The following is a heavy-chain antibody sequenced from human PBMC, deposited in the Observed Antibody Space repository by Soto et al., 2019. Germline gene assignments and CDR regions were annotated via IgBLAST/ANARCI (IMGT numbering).Heavy chain of an antibody. CDR3: ARGGYSSGWYYYYYMEV. Sequence: ASVKVSCKASGYTFTSYDINWVRQATGQGLEWMGWMNPNSGNTGYAQKFQGRVTMTRNTSISTAYMELSSLRSEDTAVYYCARGGYSSGWYYYYYMEVWGKGTTVTRLL. CDR1: GYTFTSYD. J-gene: IGHJ6*03. V-gene: IGHV1-8*01. CDR2: MNPNSGNT. D-gene: IGHD6-19*01.